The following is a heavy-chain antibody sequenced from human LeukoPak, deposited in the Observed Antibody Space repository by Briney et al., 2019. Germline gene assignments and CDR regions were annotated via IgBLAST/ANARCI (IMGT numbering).Heavy chain of an antibody. CDR3: TRVGYIDEGIDY. CDR2: IKQGGSEK. CDR1: GFTFSSYW. J-gene: IGHJ4*02. V-gene: IGHV3-7*04. Sequence: GGSLRLSCAASGFTFSSYWMSWVRQAPGKGLEWVANIKQGGSEKYYVDSVKGRFTISRDNAKNSLYLQMNSLRAEDTAIYYCTRVGYIDEGIDYWGQGTLVTVSS. D-gene: IGHD5-24*01.